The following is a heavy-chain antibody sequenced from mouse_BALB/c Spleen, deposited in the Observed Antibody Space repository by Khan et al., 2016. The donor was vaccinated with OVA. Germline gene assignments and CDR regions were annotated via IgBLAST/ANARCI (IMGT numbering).Heavy chain of an antibody. V-gene: IGHV9-3-1*01. D-gene: IGHD2-1*01. CDR3: SRSNGNYWFAY. CDR2: INTYTGEA. CDR1: GYTLTDYG. Sequence: QIQLVQSEPELKKPGETVKISCKASGYTLTDYGMNWVKQAPGKGLKWMGWINTYTGEATYADDLKGRFAFSLETSANTAYLQINNLKTEDTATYFCSRSNGNYWFAYWGQGTLVTVSA. J-gene: IGHJ3*01.